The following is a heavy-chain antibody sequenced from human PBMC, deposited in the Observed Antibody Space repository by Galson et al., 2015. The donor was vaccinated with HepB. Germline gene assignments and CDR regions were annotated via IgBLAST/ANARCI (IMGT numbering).Heavy chain of an antibody. CDR3: ARHDYDCWSGYQTGGPYYYYGMDV. D-gene: IGHD3-3*01. Sequence: QSGAEVKKPGESLRISCKGSGYSFTSYWISWVRQMPGKGLEWMGRIDPSDSYTNYSPSFQGHVTISADKSISTAYLQWSSLKASDTAMYYCARHDYDCWSGYQTGGPYYYYGMDVWGQGTTVTVSS. CDR2: IDPSDSYT. V-gene: IGHV5-10-1*01. CDR1: GYSFTSYW. J-gene: IGHJ6*02.